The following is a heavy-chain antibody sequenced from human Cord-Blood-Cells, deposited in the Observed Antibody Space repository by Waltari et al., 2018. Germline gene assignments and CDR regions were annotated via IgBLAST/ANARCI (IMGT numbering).Heavy chain of an antibody. CDR3: ARSGPTGDTAGDFDY. V-gene: IGHV1-69*02. Sequence: QVQLVQSGAEVKKPGSSVKVSCQAPGGPFSSHTTSRVGQARGQGLEWMRRVIPILGIAQDAQKVHGRVTIPADKSASTAYVELSSRRFEDTAVYYCARSGPTGDTAGDFDYWGQGTLVTVSS. CDR1: GGPFSSHT. D-gene: IGHD7-27*01. CDR2: VIPILGIA. J-gene: IGHJ4*02.